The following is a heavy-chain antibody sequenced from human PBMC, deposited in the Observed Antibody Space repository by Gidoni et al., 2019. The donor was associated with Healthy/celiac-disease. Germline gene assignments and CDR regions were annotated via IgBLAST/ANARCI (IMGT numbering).Heavy chain of an antibody. D-gene: IGHD2-2*01. V-gene: IGHV3-23*01. CDR1: GFTFSSYA. J-gene: IGHJ6*02. CDR2: ISGSGGST. Sequence: EVQLLESGGGLVQPGGSLRLSCAASGFTFSSYAMSWVRQAPGKGLEWVSAISGSGGSTYYADSVKGRFTISRDNSKNTLYLQMNSLRAEDTAVYYCAVVPAAIDKARRHGMDVWGQGTTVTVSS. CDR3: AVVPAAIDKARRHGMDV.